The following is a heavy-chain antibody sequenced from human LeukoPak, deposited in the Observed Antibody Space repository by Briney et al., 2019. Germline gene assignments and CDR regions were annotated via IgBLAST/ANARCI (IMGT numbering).Heavy chain of an antibody. CDR3: ARVKMVRGVPFDY. D-gene: IGHD3-10*01. V-gene: IGHV4-59*06. Sequence: SETLSLTCTVSGDSISSYYWSWIRQHPGKGLERIGYIYYSGSTYYNPSLKSRVTISVDTSKNQFSLKLSSVTAADTAVYYCARVKMVRGVPFDYWGQGTLVTVSS. J-gene: IGHJ4*02. CDR2: IYYSGST. CDR1: GDSISSYY.